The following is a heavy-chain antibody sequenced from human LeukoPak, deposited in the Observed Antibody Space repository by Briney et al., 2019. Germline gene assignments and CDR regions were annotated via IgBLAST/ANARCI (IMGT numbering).Heavy chain of an antibody. CDR2: IKQDGSEK. CDR3: AREGMSESGNYHWNYYYYGMDV. D-gene: IGHD1-26*01. Sequence: GGSLRLSCAASGFTFSSYWMSWVRQAPGKGLEWVANIKQDGSEKYHVDSMKGRFTISRDNAKNLLYLQMSSLRAEDTAVYYCAREGMSESGNYHWNYYYYGMDVWGQGTTVTVSS. J-gene: IGHJ6*02. V-gene: IGHV3-7*01. CDR1: GFTFSSYW.